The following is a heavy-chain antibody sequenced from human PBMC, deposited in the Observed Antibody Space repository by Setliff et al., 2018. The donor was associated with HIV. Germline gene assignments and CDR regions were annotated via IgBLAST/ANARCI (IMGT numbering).Heavy chain of an antibody. D-gene: IGHD2-8*02. CDR2: VHSTGRT. CDR1: GASITSHY. CDR3: ARFCAGGTCPDV. J-gene: IGHJ6*04. Sequence: SETLSLTCTVSGASITSHYWNWIRQPPGKGLEWIGYVHSTGRTKNNASLTSRVTFSVDTAKNQCSLKLFSVTAADTAVYYCARFCAGGTCPDVWGKGTTVTVSS. V-gene: IGHV4-4*08.